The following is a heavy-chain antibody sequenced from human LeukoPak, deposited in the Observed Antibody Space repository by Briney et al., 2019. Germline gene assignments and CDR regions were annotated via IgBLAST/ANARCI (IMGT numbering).Heavy chain of an antibody. CDR3: ATVRSYLAMVRGGYYFDY. V-gene: IGHV1-24*01. D-gene: IGHD3-10*01. J-gene: IGHJ4*02. CDR2: FDPEDGET. CDR1: GYTLTELS. Sequence: ASVKASCKVSGYTLTELSMHWVRQAPGKGLEWMGGFDPEDGETIYAQKFQGRVTMTEDTSTDTAYMELSSLRSEDTAVYYCATVRSYLAMVRGGYYFDYWGQGTLVTVSS.